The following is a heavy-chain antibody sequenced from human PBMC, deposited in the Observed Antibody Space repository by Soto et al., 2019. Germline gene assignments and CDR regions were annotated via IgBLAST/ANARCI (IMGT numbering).Heavy chain of an antibody. D-gene: IGHD6-13*01. CDR2: INHSGST. CDR1: GGSFSGYY. CDR3: ARHIAAAGNYGMDV. Sequence: SETLSLTCAVYGGSFSGYYWSWIRQPPGKGLEWIGEINHSGSTNYNPSLKSRVTISVDTSKNQFSLKLSSVTAADTAVYYCARHIAAAGNYGMDVWGQGTTVT. V-gene: IGHV4-34*01. J-gene: IGHJ6*02.